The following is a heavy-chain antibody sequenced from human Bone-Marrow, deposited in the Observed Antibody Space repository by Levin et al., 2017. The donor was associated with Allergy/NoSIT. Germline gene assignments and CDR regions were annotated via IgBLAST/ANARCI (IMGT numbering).Heavy chain of an antibody. CDR2: ISNSGST. CDR3: ARLYYYGSGNYYSRLKYFDF. J-gene: IGHJ4*02. V-gene: IGHV4-39*01. CDR1: GGSVSSGHFY. D-gene: IGHD3-10*01. Sequence: PSETLSLTCIVSGGSVSSGHFYWGWVRQSPGKRLEWIGSISNSGSTYYNESLQSRVTVSVDTSKNQFSLNLSSVPAADTAVYYCARLYYYGSGNYYSRLKYFDFWGQGSLVTVS.